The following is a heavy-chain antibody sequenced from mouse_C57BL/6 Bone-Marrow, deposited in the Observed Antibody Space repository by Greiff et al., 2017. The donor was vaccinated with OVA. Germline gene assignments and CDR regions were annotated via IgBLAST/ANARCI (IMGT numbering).Heavy chain of an antibody. V-gene: IGHV5-4*01. D-gene: IGHD2-5*01. CDR3: ARDGGYSNYEGVAY. J-gene: IGHJ3*01. CDR1: GFTFSSYA. Sequence: EVKLVESGGGLVKPGGSLKLSCAASGFTFSSYAMSWVRQTPEKRLEWVATISDGGSYTYYPDNVKGRFTISRDNAKNNLYLQMSHLKSEDTAMYYCARDGGYSNYEGVAYWGQETLVTVSA. CDR2: ISDGGSYT.